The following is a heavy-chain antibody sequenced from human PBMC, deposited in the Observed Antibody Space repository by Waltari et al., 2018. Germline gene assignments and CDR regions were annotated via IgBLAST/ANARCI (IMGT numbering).Heavy chain of an antibody. CDR1: GYTFTSYA. J-gene: IGHJ5*02. Sequence: QVQLVQSGAEVKKPGASVKVSCKASGYTFTSYAMHWVRQAPGQRLEWMGWINAGNGNTKCSQEFQGRVTITRDTSASTAYMELSSLRSEDMAVYYCARDRTREGGFDPWGQGTLVTVSS. CDR2: INAGNGNT. D-gene: IGHD1-26*01. V-gene: IGHV1-3*03. CDR3: ARDRTREGGFDP.